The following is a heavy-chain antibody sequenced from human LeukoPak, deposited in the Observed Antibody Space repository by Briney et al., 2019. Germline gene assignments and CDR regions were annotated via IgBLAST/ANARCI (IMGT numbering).Heavy chain of an antibody. CDR3: ARGLSLRYYYYYMDV. V-gene: IGHV1-8*01. CDR1: GYTFTSYD. Sequence: ASVKVSCKASGYTFTSYDINWVRQATGQGLEWMGWMNPNSGNTGYAQKFRGRVTMTRNTSISTAYMELSSLRSEDTAVYYCARGLSLRYYYYYMDVWGKGTTVTVSS. CDR2: MNPNSGNT. D-gene: IGHD2/OR15-2a*01. J-gene: IGHJ6*03.